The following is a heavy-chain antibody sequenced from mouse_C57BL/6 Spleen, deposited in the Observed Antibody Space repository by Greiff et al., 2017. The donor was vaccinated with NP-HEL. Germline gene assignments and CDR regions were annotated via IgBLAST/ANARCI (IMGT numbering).Heavy chain of an antibody. J-gene: IGHJ1*03. CDR1: GYTFTDYN. V-gene: IGHV1-18*01. D-gene: IGHD1-1*01. CDR2: INPNNGGT. CDR3: ARGGYYYGSNPWYFDV. Sequence: EVQLQESGPELVKPGASVKIPCKASGYTFTDYNMDWVKQSHGKSLEWIGDINPNNGGTIYNQKSKGKATLTVDKSSSTAYMELRSLTSEDTAVYYCARGGYYYGSNPWYFDVWGTGTTVTVSS.